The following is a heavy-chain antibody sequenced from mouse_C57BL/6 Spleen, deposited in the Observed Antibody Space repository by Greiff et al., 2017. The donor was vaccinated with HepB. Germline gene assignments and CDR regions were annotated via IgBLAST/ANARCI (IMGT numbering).Heavy chain of an antibody. CDR3: ARYAGGFPYYFDY. J-gene: IGHJ2*01. Sequence: EVMLVESGGGLVQPGGSLSLSCAASGFTFTDYYMSWVRQPPGKALEWLGFIRNKANGYTTEYSASVKGRFTISRDNSQSILYLQMNALRAEDSATYYCARYAGGFPYYFDYWGQGTTLTVSS. V-gene: IGHV7-3*01. CDR2: IRNKANGYTT. CDR1: GFTFTDYY.